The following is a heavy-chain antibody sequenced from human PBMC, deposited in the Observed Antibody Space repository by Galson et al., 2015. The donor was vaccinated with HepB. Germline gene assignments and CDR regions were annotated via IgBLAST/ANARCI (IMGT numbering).Heavy chain of an antibody. CDR1: GYTFTGYY. CDR2: INPNSGGT. V-gene: IGHV1-2*02. D-gene: IGHD4-11*01. CDR3: ARDTQTIYSNYGY. Sequence: SVKVSCKASGYTFTGYYMHWVRQAPGQGLEWMGWINPNSGGTNYAQKFQGRVTMTRDTSISTAYMELSRLRSDDTAVYYCARDTQTIYSNYGYWGQGTLVTVSS. J-gene: IGHJ4*02.